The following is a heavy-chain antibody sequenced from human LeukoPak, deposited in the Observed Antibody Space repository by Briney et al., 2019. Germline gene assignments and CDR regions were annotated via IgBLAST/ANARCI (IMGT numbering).Heavy chain of an antibody. CDR3: ARGSLTGDRYYYYGMDV. CDR1: GFTFSSYG. V-gene: IGHV3-33*01. CDR2: IWYDGSNK. Sequence: GGSLRLSCAASGFTFSSYGMHRVRQAPGKGLEWVAVIWYDGSNKYYADSVKGRFTISRDNSKNTLYLQMNSLRAEDTAVYYCARGSLTGDRYYYYGMDVWGQGTTVTVSS. D-gene: IGHD7-27*01. J-gene: IGHJ6*02.